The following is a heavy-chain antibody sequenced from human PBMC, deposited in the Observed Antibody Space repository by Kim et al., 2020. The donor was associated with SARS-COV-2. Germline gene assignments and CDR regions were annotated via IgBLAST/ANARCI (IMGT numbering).Heavy chain of an antibody. V-gene: IGHV3-23*01. CDR3: GLEYLRGRLDV. CDR1: GFTFSNYA. CDR2: ISGSGGST. D-gene: IGHD3-16*01. Sequence: GGSLRLSCASGFTFSNYALSWVRQAPGKGLEWVSTISGSGGSTYYADSVKGRFTISRDNSKNTLNLQMNSLRAEDTALYYCGLEYLRGRLDVWGQGTTVTVSS. J-gene: IGHJ6*02.